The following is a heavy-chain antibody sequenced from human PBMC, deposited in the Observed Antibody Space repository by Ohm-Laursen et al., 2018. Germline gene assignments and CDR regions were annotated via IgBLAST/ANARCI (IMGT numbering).Heavy chain of an antibody. CDR1: GFTFSDYH. V-gene: IGHV3-66*01. D-gene: IGHD3-10*01. Sequence: GSLRLSCTASGFTFSDYHMSWVRQAPGKGLEWVSLIYSGGSTDYTESVKGRFTISRDNSENTLYLQMNSLRAEDTAVYYCARSGGYYYGMDVWGQGTKVTVSS. J-gene: IGHJ6*02. CDR3: ARSGGYYYGMDV. CDR2: IYSGGST.